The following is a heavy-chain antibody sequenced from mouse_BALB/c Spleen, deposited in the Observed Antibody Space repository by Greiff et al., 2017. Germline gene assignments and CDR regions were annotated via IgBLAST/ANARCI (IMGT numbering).Heavy chain of an antibody. J-gene: IGHJ4*01. V-gene: IGHV14-4*02. Sequence: VQLQQSGAELVQSGASVKLSCTASGFTIRGYYMPWVKQRPEQGLEWIGWIDTGNGDTEYAPKFQGKATMTADTSSNTDYLQLSSLTSEDTAVYYCNAITTYYAMDDWGEGTSVTVSS. CDR2: IDTGNGDT. CDR3: NAITTYYAMDD. CDR1: GFTIRGYY. D-gene: IGHD1-2*01.